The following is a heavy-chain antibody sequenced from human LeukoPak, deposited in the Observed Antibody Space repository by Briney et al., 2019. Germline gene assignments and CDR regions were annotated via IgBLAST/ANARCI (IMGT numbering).Heavy chain of an antibody. V-gene: IGHV1-2*02. J-gene: IGHJ3*02. CDR3: ARTLYVWGSYRYTEDAFDI. CDR1: GYTFTGYY. D-gene: IGHD3-16*02. Sequence: ASVKVSCKASGYTFTGYYMHWVRQAPGQGLEWMGWINPNSGGTNYAQKFQGRVTMTRDTSISTAYMELSSLRSEDTAVYYCARTLYVWGSYRYTEDAFDIWGQGTMVTVSS. CDR2: INPNSGGT.